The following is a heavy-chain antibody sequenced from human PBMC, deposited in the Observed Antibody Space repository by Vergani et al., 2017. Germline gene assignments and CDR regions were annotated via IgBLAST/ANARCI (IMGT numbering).Heavy chain of an antibody. CDR2: ISGSGGTI. Sequence: EVQLLQSEGAVVQPGGSLRLSCVASGFTFSSHAMSWVRQGHGQGLEWVSTISGSGGTIYYADSVKGRFSISRDNSKNTLFLQMNSLRAKDTALYYCAKSPNFNNRPTDYWGQGTLVTVSS. CDR1: GFTFSSHA. CDR3: AKSPNFNNRPTDY. J-gene: IGHJ4*02. V-gene: IGHV3-23*01. D-gene: IGHD1/OR15-1a*01.